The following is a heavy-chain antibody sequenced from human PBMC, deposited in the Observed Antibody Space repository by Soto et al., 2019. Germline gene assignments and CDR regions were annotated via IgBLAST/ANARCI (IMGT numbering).Heavy chain of an antibody. Sequence: PGGSLRLSCAASGYTFSNYGMIWVRQAPGKGLEWVSSITGSGGDTYYADSVKGRFTIPRDNSKSTLYLQMNSLRAEDTAVYYCAKHAGYTYYYYMDVWGKGTTVTVSS. J-gene: IGHJ6*03. CDR2: ITGSGGDT. V-gene: IGHV3-23*01. CDR1: GYTFSNYG. D-gene: IGHD5-12*01. CDR3: AKHAGYTYYYYMDV.